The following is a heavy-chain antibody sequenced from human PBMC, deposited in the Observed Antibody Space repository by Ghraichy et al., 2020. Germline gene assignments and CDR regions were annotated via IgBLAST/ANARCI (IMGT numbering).Heavy chain of an antibody. V-gene: IGHV4-61*01. CDR3: AREEGTGYFDY. CDR1: GGSVSSGSYY. D-gene: IGHD3/OR15-3a*01. Sequence: SETLSLTCTVSGGSVSSGSYYWSWIRQPPGKGLEWIGYIYYSGSINYNPSLKSRVTISVDTSKNQFSLKLSSVTAADTAVYYCAREEGTGYFDYWGQGTLVTVSS. J-gene: IGHJ4*02. CDR2: IYYSGSI.